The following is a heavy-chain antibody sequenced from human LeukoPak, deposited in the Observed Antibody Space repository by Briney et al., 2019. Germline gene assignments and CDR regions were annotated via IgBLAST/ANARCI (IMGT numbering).Heavy chain of an antibody. J-gene: IGHJ5*02. CDR1: GGSISSYY. Sequence: SETLSLTCTVSGGSISSYYWSWIRQPPGKGLEWIGYIYYSGSTNYNPSPKSRVTISVDTSKNQFSLKLSSVTAADTAVYYCARDLVSSWGWFDPWGQGTLVTVSS. D-gene: IGHD3-16*01. CDR2: IYYSGST. V-gene: IGHV4-59*01. CDR3: ARDLVSSWGWFDP.